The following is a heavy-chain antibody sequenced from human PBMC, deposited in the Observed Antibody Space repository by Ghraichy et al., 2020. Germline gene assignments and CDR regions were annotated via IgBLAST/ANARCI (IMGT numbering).Heavy chain of an antibody. J-gene: IGHJ3*02. Sequence: SETLSLTCTVSGGSISSYYWSWIRQPPGKGLEWIGYIYYSGSTNYNPSLKSRVTISVDTSKNQFSLKLSSVTAADTAVYYCARPEYGSGSYSAFDIWGQGTMVTVSS. V-gene: IGHV4-59*01. CDR1: GGSISSYY. D-gene: IGHD3-10*01. CDR2: IYYSGST. CDR3: ARPEYGSGSYSAFDI.